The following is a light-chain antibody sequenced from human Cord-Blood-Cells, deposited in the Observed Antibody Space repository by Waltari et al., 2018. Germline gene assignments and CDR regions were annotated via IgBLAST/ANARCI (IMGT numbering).Light chain of an antibody. V-gene: IGLV2-23*03. CDR1: SSDVGSYNL. Sequence: QSALTQPASVSGSPGQSITISCTGTSSDVGSYNLVSWYQKHPGKAPKLMIYEGSKRPSGVSNRVSGSKSGNTASLTISGLQAEDEADYYCCSYAGSSTFLVFGGGTKLTVL. J-gene: IGLJ2*01. CDR2: EGS. CDR3: CSYAGSSTFLV.